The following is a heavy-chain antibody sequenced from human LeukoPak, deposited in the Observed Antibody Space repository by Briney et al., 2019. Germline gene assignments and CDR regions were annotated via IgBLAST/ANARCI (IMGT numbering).Heavy chain of an antibody. CDR1: GFTFSSYA. CDR3: AKDPGGSYDY. V-gene: IGHV3-23*01. J-gene: IGHJ4*02. CDR2: ISGSGGGT. Sequence: GGSLRLSCAASGFTFSSYAMSWVRQAPGKGLEWVSTISGSGGGTTYADSVKGRFTVSRDNSKNTLYLQMNSLRVEDTAVYYCAKDPGGSYDYWGQGTLVTVSS. D-gene: IGHD2-15*01.